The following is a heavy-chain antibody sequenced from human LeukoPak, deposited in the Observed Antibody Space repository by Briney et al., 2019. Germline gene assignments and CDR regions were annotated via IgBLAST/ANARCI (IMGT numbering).Heavy chain of an antibody. CDR1: GGSISSYY. D-gene: IGHD7-27*01. J-gene: IGHJ6*02. V-gene: IGHV4-4*07. Sequence: TSETLSLTCTVSGGSISSYYWSWIRQPAGRGLEWIGGIYTSGSTNYNPSHKSRVTISVDTSKNQFSLKVSSVTAADTAVYYCARGLGPTWTEMDVWGQGTTVTVSS. CDR3: ARGLGPTWTEMDV. CDR2: IYTSGST.